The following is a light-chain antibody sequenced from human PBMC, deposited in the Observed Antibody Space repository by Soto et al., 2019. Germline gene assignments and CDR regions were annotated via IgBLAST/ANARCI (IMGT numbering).Light chain of an antibody. J-gene: IGLJ2*01. CDR2: EVN. CDR1: SSDVGGYNY. Sequence: QSALTQPASVSGSPGQSITISCTGTSSDVGGYNYVSWYQQHPGKAPKLMIYEVNNRPSGVSNRFSGSKSGDTASLTISGLQAEDEANYYCSSYATSTMVFGGGTKVTVL. V-gene: IGLV2-14*01. CDR3: SSYATSTMV.